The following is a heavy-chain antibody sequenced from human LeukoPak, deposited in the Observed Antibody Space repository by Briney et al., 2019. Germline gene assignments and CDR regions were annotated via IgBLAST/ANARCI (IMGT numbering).Heavy chain of an antibody. CDR3: AKNKRDYDFWSGSDY. V-gene: IGHV3-30*18. CDR1: GFDFNRYA. J-gene: IGHJ4*02. D-gene: IGHD3-3*01. CDR2: SSFDESNK. Sequence: GGSLRLSCAASGFDFNRYAMYWVRQAPGKGLEWVAISSFDESNKYYRDSVKGRFTISRDNSKNTLYLQMNSLRAEDTAVYYCAKNKRDYDFWSGSDYWGQGTLVTVSS.